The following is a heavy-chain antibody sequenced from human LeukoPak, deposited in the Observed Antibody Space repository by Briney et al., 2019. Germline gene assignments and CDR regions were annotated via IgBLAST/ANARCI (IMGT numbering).Heavy chain of an antibody. CDR2: IYYNGST. V-gene: IGHV4-59*08. J-gene: IGHJ6*02. CDR1: GGYFRIYY. CDR3: ARQGRWSPYGMDV. D-gene: IGHD4-23*01. Sequence: SETLSLTCTVSGGYFRIYYWTWIRQPPGKGLEWIGHIYYNGSTNYNPSLNSRVTISVDTSNNQFSLRLSSVTAADTAVYYCARQGRWSPYGMDVWGQGTTVTVSS.